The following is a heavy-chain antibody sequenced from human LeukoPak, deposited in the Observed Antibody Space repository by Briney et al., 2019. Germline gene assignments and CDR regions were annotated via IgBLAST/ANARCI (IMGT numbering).Heavy chain of an antibody. J-gene: IGHJ4*02. CDR3: ASEDYGGNSGLDY. D-gene: IGHD4-23*01. Sequence: ASVKVSCKASAYTFTSNDINWVRQAPGQGLEWMGWINPNSGGTNYAQKFQGWVTMTRDTSISTAYMELSRLRSDDTAVYYCASEDYGGNSGLDYWGQGTLVTVST. V-gene: IGHV1-2*04. CDR2: INPNSGGT. CDR1: AYTFTSND.